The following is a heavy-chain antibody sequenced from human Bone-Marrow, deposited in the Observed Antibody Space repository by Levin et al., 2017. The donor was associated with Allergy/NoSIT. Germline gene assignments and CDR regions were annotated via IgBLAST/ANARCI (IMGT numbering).Heavy chain of an antibody. CDR2: IYHTGET. CDR3: AREYFYYMDV. D-gene: IGHD3-10*01. CDR1: GFTVSNYY. V-gene: IGHV3-53*01. J-gene: IGHJ6*03. Sequence: HAGGSLRLSCAASGFTVSNYYMNWVRQAPGKGLEWVSLIYHTGETHYADSVKGRFTISRDNSKNTLYLQMNNLRAEDTAMYYCAREYFYYMDVWGRGTTVTVSS.